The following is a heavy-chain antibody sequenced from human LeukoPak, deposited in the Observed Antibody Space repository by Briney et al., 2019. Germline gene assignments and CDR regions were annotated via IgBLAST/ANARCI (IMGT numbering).Heavy chain of an antibody. V-gene: IGHV4-30-2*01. D-gene: IGHD3-22*01. CDR2: IYHSGST. J-gene: IGHJ4*02. CDR3: ARVYYDSSGYYYFDY. Sequence: ASETLSLTCAVSGGSISSGGYSWSWIRRPPGKGLEWIGYIYHSGSTYYNPSLKSRVTISVDRSKNQFSLKLSSVTDADTAVYYCARVYYDSSGYYYFDYWGEGTLVTVSS. CDR1: GGSISSGGYS.